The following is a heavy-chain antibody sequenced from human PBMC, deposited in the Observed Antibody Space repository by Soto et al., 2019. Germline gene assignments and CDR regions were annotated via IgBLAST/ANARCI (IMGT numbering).Heavy chain of an antibody. Sequence: QVQLVQSGAEVKNPGASVTVSCKASGYTFTGYAISWVRQAPGQGLEWMGWISAHNGNTNFAQKFQGRVNMTTDTPTSTAYMELRSLRSDDTAVYYCARPSSDYGDWGWSLAYCGQGTRVTVSS. CDR3: ARPSSDYGDWGWSLAY. V-gene: IGHV1-18*01. D-gene: IGHD4-17*01. CDR2: ISAHNGNT. J-gene: IGHJ4*02. CDR1: GYTFTGYA.